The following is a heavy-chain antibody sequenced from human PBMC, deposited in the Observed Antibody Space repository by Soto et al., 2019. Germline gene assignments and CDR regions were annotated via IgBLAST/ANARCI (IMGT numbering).Heavy chain of an antibody. CDR2: IYSSGST. V-gene: IGHV4-4*07. Sequence: SETLSLTCTFSVGSIPGYHWRWIRQPAGEGLAWIGRIYSSGSTKYNPSLKSRVTMSVATSKNQCSLNLIPVTAADTAVYYCARSGGSFNLDFWGLGTLVTGSS. CDR1: VGSIPGYH. CDR3: ARSGGSFNLDF. J-gene: IGHJ4*02. D-gene: IGHD1-26*01.